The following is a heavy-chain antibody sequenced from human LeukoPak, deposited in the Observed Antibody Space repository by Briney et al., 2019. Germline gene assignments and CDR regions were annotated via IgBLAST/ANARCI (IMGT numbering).Heavy chain of an antibody. CDR2: IRYDGSNK. Sequence: AGSLRLSCAASGFTFSSYGMHWVCQAPAKGQEWVAFIRYDGSNKYYADSVKGRFTFSRDNSKNTLYLQMNSLRAEDTAVYYCANTRGWGQGTLVTVSS. CDR1: GFTFSSYG. CDR3: ANTRG. J-gene: IGHJ4*02. V-gene: IGHV3-30*02. D-gene: IGHD3-10*01.